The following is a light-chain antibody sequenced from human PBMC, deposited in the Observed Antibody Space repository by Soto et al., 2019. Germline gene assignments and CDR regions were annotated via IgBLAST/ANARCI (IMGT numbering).Light chain of an antibody. CDR2: LGS. V-gene: IGKV2-28*01. CDR1: QSLLHSNGYTY. CDR3: MQARQTPPIT. Sequence: DIVMTQSPLSLPVTPGEPASISCRSSQSLLHSNGYTYLDWYLQKPGQSPQLLIYLGSNRASGVPDRFSGSGAGKDFTLKISRVEAEDVGVYYCMQARQTPPITFGQGTRLEIK. J-gene: IGKJ5*01.